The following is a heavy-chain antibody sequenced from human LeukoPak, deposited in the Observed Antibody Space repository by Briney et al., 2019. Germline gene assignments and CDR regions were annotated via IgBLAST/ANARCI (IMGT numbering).Heavy chain of an antibody. D-gene: IGHD5-24*01. V-gene: IGHV3-48*04. CDR3: ARDGSPEASINYFDT. CDR1: GFTFSTYW. CDR2: ISNSGSVS. Sequence: GGSLRLSCAASGFTFSTYWMSWVRQAPGKGLEWILYISNSGSVSYYADSVKGRFTISRDNAKNSLYLEMNSLSADDTALYYCARDGSPEASINYFDTWGQGTPVTVSS. J-gene: IGHJ5*02.